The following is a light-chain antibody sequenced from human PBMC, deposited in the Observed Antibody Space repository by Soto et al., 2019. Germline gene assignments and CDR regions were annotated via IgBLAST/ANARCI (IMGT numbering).Light chain of an antibody. V-gene: IGKV3-11*01. CDR1: QSVSSY. CDR2: DAS. CDR3: QQRRSWPPTIT. Sequence: EIVMTQSPATLSVVPWEIATLSCRASQSVSSYLAWYQQKPGQAPRLLIYDASNRATGIPARFSGGGSGTDFTLTIDNLEPEDFAIYYCQQRRSWPPTITFGQGTRLEIK. J-gene: IGKJ5*01.